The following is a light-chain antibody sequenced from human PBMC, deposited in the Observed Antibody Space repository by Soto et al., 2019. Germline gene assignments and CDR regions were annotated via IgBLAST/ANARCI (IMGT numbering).Light chain of an antibody. CDR3: QQSYSTPWT. CDR1: QSISSY. J-gene: IGKJ1*01. Sequence: DIQMTQSPSSLSASVGDRVTITCRASQSISSYLNWYQQKPGKAPKLLIYAASSLQSGVPSRFSGSESGTDFTLTISSMQAEDSATYYCQQSYSTPWTFGQGTKVEIK. CDR2: AAS. V-gene: IGKV1-39*01.